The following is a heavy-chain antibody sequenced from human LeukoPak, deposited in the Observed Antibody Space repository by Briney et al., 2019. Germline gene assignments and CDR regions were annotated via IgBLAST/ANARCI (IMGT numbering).Heavy chain of an antibody. CDR3: ARDWDYYDSSGYYSNGPAFDI. V-gene: IGHV3-21*01. J-gene: IGHJ3*02. CDR1: GFTFSSYS. CDR2: ISSSSSYI. D-gene: IGHD3-22*01. Sequence: GGSLRLSCAASGFTFSSYSMSWVRQAPGKGLEWVSSISSSSSYIYYADSVKGRFTISRDNAKNSLYLQMNSLRAEDTAVYYCARDWDYYDSSGYYSNGPAFDIWGQGTMVTVSS.